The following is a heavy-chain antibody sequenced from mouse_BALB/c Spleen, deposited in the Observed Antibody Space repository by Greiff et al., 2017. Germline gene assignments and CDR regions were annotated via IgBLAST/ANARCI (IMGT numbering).Heavy chain of an antibody. D-gene: IGHD2-4*01. Sequence: EVQLVESGPGLVKPSQSLSLTCSVTGYSITSGYYWNWIRQFPGNKLEWMGYISYDGSNNYNPSLKNRISITRDTSKNQFFLKLNSVTTEDTATYYCARGGITTGYAMDYWGQGTSVTVSS. CDR2: ISYDGSN. J-gene: IGHJ4*01. CDR1: GYSITSGYY. V-gene: IGHV3-6*02. CDR3: ARGGITTGYAMDY.